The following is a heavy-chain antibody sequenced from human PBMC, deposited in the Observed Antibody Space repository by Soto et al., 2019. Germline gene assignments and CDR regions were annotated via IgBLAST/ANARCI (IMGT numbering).Heavy chain of an antibody. CDR3: ARDPLVVVPAASGDGGYYYGMDV. V-gene: IGHV4-30-4*01. J-gene: IGHJ6*02. CDR1: GGSISSGDYY. Sequence: PSETLSLTCTVSGGSISSGDYYWSWIRQPPGKGLEWIGYIYYSGSTYYNPSLKSRVTISVDTSKNQFSLKLSSVTAADTAVYYCARDPLVVVPAASGDGGYYYGMDVWGQGTTVT. D-gene: IGHD2-2*01. CDR2: IYYSGST.